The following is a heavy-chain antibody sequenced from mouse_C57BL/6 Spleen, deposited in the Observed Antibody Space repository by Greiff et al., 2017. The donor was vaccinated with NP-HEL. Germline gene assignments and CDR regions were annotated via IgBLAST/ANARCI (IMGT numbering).Heavy chain of an antibody. CDR2: INPNNGGT. V-gene: IGHV1-22*01. CDR3: ARYGYYGSSSLAY. Sequence: EVKLVESGPELVKPGASVKMSCKASGYTFTDYNMHWVKQSHGKSLEWIGYINPNNGGTSYNQKFKGKATLTVNKSSSTAYMELRSLTSEDSAVYYCARYGYYGSSSLAYWGQGTLVTVSA. D-gene: IGHD1-1*01. J-gene: IGHJ3*01. CDR1: GYTFTDYN.